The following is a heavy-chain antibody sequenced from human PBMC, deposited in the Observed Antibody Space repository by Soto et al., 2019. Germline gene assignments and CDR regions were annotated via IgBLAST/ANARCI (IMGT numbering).Heavy chain of an antibody. CDR1: GFTFTSSA. D-gene: IGHD6-13*01. Sequence: ASVKVSCKASGFTFTSSAVQWVRQARGQRLEWIGWIVVGSGNTNYAQKFQERVTITRDMSTSTAYMELSSLRSEDTAVYYCAADRGIAAAGSNYWGHGTLVTVSS. CDR3: AADRGIAAAGSNY. CDR2: IVVGSGNT. V-gene: IGHV1-58*01. J-gene: IGHJ4*01.